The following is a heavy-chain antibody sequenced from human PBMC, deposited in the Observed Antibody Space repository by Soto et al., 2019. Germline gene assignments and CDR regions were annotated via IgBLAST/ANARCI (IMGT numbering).Heavy chain of an antibody. J-gene: IGHJ4*02. D-gene: IGHD2-15*01. CDR1: GYTFSSFS. V-gene: IGHV1-3*01. CDR2: INRGNGNT. CDR3: ARSSTVDKTAGGTHFDD. Sequence: ASVKVSCKASGYTFSSFSMQWVRQAPGQRLEWMGWINRGNGNTEYSQKFQGRVTITRDTSASSVYMELSSLTSEDTAVYYCARSSTVDKTAGGTHFDDWGQGTLVTVSS.